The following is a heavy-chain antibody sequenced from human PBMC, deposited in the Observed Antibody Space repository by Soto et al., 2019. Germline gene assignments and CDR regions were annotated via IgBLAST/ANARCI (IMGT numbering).Heavy chain of an antibody. CDR3: ARDTGGSYDF. Sequence: EVQLVESGGGLVQPGGSLRLSCAASGFTFSDYYMDWVRQVPGKGPEWVGRTRNKANSYSPEYAPSVKGRFIISRHDLEDSMYLQMNSLKTEDTAVYYCARDTGGSYDFWGQGALVTVSS. J-gene: IGHJ4*02. CDR2: TRNKANSYSP. D-gene: IGHD1-26*01. V-gene: IGHV3-72*01. CDR1: GFTFSDYY.